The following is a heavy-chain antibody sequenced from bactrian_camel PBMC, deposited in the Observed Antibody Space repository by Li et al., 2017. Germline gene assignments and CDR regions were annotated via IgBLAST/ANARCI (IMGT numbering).Heavy chain of an antibody. V-gene: IGHV3-2*01. J-gene: IGHJ4*01. CDR3: AVLRCGSWALVTD. CDR1: GYIRARNC. Sequence: QVQLVESGGGSVQAGGSLRLSCAASGYIRARNCMLWFRRAPGGKRVGVASIYPSRGTTFYDDSVKGRFTISQDNAQNTLYLQMDNLKPEDTAMYYCAVLRCGSWALVTDWGQGTQVTV. D-gene: IGHD2*01. CDR2: IYPSRGTT.